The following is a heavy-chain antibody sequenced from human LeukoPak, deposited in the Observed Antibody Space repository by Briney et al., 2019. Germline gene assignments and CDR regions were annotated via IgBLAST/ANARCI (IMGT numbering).Heavy chain of an antibody. Sequence: GGSLRLSCAASGFTVSNNYMSWVRQAPGKGLEWVAIIWYDGSNKYYADSVKGRFTISRDNSKNTLYLQMNSLRAEDTAMYYCARVRLYGSGSYYSDSWGQGTLITVSS. CDR2: IWYDGSNK. CDR3: ARVRLYGSGSYYSDS. V-gene: IGHV3-33*08. D-gene: IGHD3-10*01. J-gene: IGHJ4*02. CDR1: GFTVSNNY.